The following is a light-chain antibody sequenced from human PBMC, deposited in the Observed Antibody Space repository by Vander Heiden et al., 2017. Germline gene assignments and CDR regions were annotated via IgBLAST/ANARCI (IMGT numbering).Light chain of an antibody. Sequence: EIVLTQSPGTLSLSPGERATLSCRASQSVSSSYLAWYQQQPGQAPRLLIYAASSRATGIPDRFSGSGSGTDFTLSISRLEPEDFAVYYCQHEGSPPRKFGQGTKVEIK. CDR3: QHEGSPPRK. CDR2: AAS. CDR1: QSVSSSY. J-gene: IGKJ1*01. V-gene: IGKV3-20*01.